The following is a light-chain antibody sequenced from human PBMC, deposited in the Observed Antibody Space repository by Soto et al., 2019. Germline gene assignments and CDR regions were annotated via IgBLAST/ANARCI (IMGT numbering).Light chain of an antibody. Sequence: DIVMTQSPDSLAVSLGERATINCKSSQNVLYSSNNKNQLAWYQQKPGQPPKLLIYWASTRESGVPDRFSGSGSGTDFILTISSLQAEDVAVYYCQQYYSPPLTFGGGKKVEIK. CDR2: WAS. V-gene: IGKV4-1*01. CDR1: QNVLYSSNNKNQ. CDR3: QQYYSPPLT. J-gene: IGKJ4*01.